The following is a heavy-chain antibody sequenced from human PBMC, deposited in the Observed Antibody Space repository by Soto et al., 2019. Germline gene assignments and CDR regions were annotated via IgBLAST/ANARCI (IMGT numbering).Heavy chain of an antibody. CDR3: ARQIYDSDTGPNFQYYFDS. D-gene: IGHD3-22*01. CDR1: GYSFAGYW. CDR2: IDPSDSQT. J-gene: IGHJ4*02. V-gene: IGHV5-10-1*01. Sequence: GESLKISCKGSGYSFAGYWITWVRQKPGKGLGWMGRIDPSDSQTYYSPSFRGHVTISVTKSITTVFLQWSSLRASDTAMYYCARQIYDSDTGPNFQYYFDSWGQGTPVTVSS.